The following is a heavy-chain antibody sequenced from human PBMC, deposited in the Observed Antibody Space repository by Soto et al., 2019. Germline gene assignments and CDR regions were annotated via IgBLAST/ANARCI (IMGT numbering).Heavy chain of an antibody. CDR3: AKVYDRSGYYYGFDY. Sequence: PGGSLRLSCAASGFTFDTYAMTWVRQAPGKGLEWVSAISGSGGSTNYADSVQGRFSVSRDSSKNTLYLQMDSLRAEDTAVYYCAKVYDRSGYYYGFDYWGQGTLVTVSS. CDR1: GFTFDTYA. J-gene: IGHJ4*02. V-gene: IGHV3-23*01. CDR2: ISGSGGST. D-gene: IGHD3-22*01.